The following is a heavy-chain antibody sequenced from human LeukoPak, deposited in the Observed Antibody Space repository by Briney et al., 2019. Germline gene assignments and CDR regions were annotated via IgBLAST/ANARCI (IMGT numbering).Heavy chain of an antibody. CDR1: GFNFTNYN. Sequence: GPLRLSCAASGFNFTNYNMNWVRQAPGKGLEWVSSIHSSSGSIYYADSLKGRFTISRDNAKNSLYLQMNSLRAEDTAVYYCARDLAWDAFDIWGQRTMVTVSS. J-gene: IGHJ3*02. V-gene: IGHV3-21*01. CDR3: ARDLAWDAFDI. CDR2: IHSSSGSI.